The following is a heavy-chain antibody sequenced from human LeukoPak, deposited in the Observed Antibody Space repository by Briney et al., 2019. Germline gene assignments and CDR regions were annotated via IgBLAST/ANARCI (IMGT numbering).Heavy chain of an antibody. CDR3: ARAYITGTSRGYFEY. J-gene: IGHJ4*02. D-gene: IGHD1-7*01. CDR1: GGSIAGGNYY. V-gene: IGHV4-39*07. CDR2: IYYSGST. Sequence: SETLSLTCTVSGGSIAGGNYYWGWIHQPPGKGLEWIGNIYYSGSTYYNPSLKSRVTMSIDTSKNQFSLKLSSVTAADSAVYYCARAYITGTSRGYFEYWGQGTLVTVSS.